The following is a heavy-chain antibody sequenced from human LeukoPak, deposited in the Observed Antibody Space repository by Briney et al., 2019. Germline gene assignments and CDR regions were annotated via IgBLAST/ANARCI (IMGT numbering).Heavy chain of an antibody. CDR1: GGSISSGGYY. Sequence: SQTLSLTCTVSGGSISSGGYYWSWLRQPPGKGLEWIGYIYHSGSTYYNPSLKSRVTISVDRSKNQFSLKLSSVTAADTAVYYCARHQGVVDLWGRGSLVTVSS. CDR2: IYHSGST. D-gene: IGHD3-3*01. J-gene: IGHJ2*01. V-gene: IGHV4-30-2*01. CDR3: ARHQGVVDL.